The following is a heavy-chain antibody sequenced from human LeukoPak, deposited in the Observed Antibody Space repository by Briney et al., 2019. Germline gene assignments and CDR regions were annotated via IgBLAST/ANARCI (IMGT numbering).Heavy chain of an antibody. CDR3: ARASDSSGWYEFDY. Sequence: ASVKVSCXASGYTFTGYYMHWVRQAPGQGLEWMGRINPNSGGTNYAQKFQGRVTMTRDTSISTAYMELSRLRSDDTAVYYCARASDSSGWYEFDYWGQGTLSPSPQ. D-gene: IGHD6-19*01. V-gene: IGHV1-2*06. CDR2: INPNSGGT. J-gene: IGHJ4*02. CDR1: GYTFTGYY.